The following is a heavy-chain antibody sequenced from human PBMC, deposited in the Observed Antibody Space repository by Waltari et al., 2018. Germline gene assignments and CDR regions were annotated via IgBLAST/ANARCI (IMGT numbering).Heavy chain of an antibody. V-gene: IGHV4-38-2*02. D-gene: IGHD3-3*01. Sequence: QVQLQESGPGLVKPSETLSLTCAVSGYSISSGYYWGWIRQPPGKGLEWIGSIYHSGSTDYNPSLKSRVTISVDTSKNQFSLKLSSVTAADTAVYYCARDSAVAYYDFWSGYSNFDYWGQGTLVTVSS. CDR2: IYHSGST. CDR1: GYSISSGYY. CDR3: ARDSAVAYYDFWSGYSNFDY. J-gene: IGHJ4*02.